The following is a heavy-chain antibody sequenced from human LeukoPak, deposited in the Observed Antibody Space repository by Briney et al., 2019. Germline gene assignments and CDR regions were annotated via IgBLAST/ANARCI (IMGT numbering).Heavy chain of an antibody. CDR1: GYTFTDYY. CDR3: AKAADAGSGPYYFHY. V-gene: IGHV1-2*02. Sequence: ASVKVSCKASGYTFTDYYIHWVRQAPGQGLEWLGWINPNTGGTHYVQKFQDRVTMTRDRSIRTAYMELSRLTSDNTAVYYCAKAADAGSGPYYFHYWGQGTLVTVSS. J-gene: IGHJ4*02. D-gene: IGHD1-14*01. CDR2: INPNTGGT.